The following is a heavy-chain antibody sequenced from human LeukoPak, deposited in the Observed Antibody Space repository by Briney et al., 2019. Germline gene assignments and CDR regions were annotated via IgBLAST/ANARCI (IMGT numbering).Heavy chain of an antibody. J-gene: IGHJ4*02. CDR1: RFTFSSYG. V-gene: IGHV3-30*02. D-gene: IGHD3-22*01. Sequence: VGSLRLSCAPSRFTFSSYGMHWVRQTPGKGLEWGAFIRYDGSYQQYVGAVKGRFTVARDNSKDTVYLQMNSLRTEDTAVYYCAKNRDSSDYPRDFDYWGQGTLVTVSS. CDR2: IRYDGSYQ. CDR3: AKNRDSSDYPRDFDY.